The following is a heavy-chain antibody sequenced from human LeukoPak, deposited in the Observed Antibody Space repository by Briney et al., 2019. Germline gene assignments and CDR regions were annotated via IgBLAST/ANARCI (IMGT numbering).Heavy chain of an antibody. D-gene: IGHD3-10*01. J-gene: IGHJ5*02. V-gene: IGHV4-4*07. CDR3: ARDSGTTGEVKFDP. CDR2: IYGSGST. CDR1: GGSIRSY. Sequence: PSETLSLTCTVSGGSIRSYWSWIRQPAGKGLEWIGRIYGSGSTDYNPSLKSRVTMSIDTSKNQFSLNLISVTAADTAVYYCARDSGTTGEVKFDPWAREPWSPSPQ.